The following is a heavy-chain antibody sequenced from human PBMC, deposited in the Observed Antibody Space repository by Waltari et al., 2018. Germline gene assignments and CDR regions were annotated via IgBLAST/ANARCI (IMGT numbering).Heavy chain of an antibody. CDR2: IKGDGSEM. J-gene: IGHJ4*02. D-gene: IGHD5-12*01. CDR3: ATSEMATIISPDY. CDR1: GFAFTMYW. V-gene: IGHV3-7*02. Sequence: VLLEESGGDLVQPGESLRLSCAASGFAFTMYWMTWVRQGPGKGPEWVAHIKGDGSEMSYVDSVRGRFTISRDNSKNTLYLQMNSLRAEDTAVYYCATSEMATIISPDYWGQGTLVTVSS.